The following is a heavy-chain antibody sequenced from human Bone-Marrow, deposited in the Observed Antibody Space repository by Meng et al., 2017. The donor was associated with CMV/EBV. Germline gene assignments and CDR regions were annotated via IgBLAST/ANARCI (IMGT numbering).Heavy chain of an antibody. CDR2: ISPNNGGT. Sequence: ASVKVSCKASGYTFTDSYIHWVRQAPGQGLEWMGFISPNNGGTLSAQKFQDRVTLSRETSISAAHMELSSLTSDDTAVYYCVRDKGGAFDYWGQRTLVTVSS. CDR3: VRDKGGAFDY. CDR1: GYTFTDSY. J-gene: IGHJ4*02. D-gene: IGHD2-15*01. V-gene: IGHV1-2*02.